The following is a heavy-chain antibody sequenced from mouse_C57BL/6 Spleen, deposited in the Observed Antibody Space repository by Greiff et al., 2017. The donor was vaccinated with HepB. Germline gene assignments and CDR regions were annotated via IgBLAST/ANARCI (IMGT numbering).Heavy chain of an antibody. V-gene: IGHV2-2*01. D-gene: IGHD1-1*01. CDR1: GFSLTSYG. CDR3: ARNAGSSWDYYAMDY. J-gene: IGHJ4*01. Sequence: VQRVESGPGLVQPSQSLSITCTVSGFSLTSYGVHWVRQSPGKGLEWLGVIWSGGSTDYNAAFISRLSISKDNSKSQVFFKMNSLQADDTAIYYCARNAGSSWDYYAMDYWGQGTSVTVSS. CDR2: IWSGGST.